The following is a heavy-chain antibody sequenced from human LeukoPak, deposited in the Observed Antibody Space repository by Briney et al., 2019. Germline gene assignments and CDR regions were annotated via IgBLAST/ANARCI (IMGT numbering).Heavy chain of an antibody. D-gene: IGHD6-13*01. V-gene: IGHV5-51*01. CDR3: ARRIAATGRGYFDY. CDR1: GYSFTNYW. CDR2: IYPGDSDT. Sequence: GESLKISCKGSGYSFTNYWIGWLRQMPGKSLEWMGIIYPGDSDTRYSPSFQGQVTISADKSIRTAYLQWSSLKASDTAMYYCARRIAATGRGYFDYWGQGTLVTVSS. J-gene: IGHJ4*02.